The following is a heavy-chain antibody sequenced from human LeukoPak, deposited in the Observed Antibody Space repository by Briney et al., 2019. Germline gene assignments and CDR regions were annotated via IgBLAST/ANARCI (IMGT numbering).Heavy chain of an antibody. V-gene: IGHV5-51*01. Sequence: GESLKISCKGSGYSFTSYWIGWVRQMPGKGLEWMGIIYPGDSDTRYSPSFQGQVTISADKSISTAYLQWSSLKASDTAMYYCARHDSLGIAAAGSQDYWGQGTLVTVSS. J-gene: IGHJ4*02. CDR3: ARHDSLGIAAAGSQDY. D-gene: IGHD6-13*01. CDR1: GYSFTSYW. CDR2: IYPGDSDT.